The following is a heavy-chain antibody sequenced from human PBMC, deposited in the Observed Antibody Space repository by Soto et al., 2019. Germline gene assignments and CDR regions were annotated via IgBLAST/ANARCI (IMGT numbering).Heavy chain of an antibody. CDR1: GDSVASNSAG. Sequence: QVQLQQSSPGLVKPSQALSLTCDISGDSVASNSAGWKWIRQTPSRGLEWLGRTDYESKWYYTYAASVKSRITVSPDTSKNQFSLQLTSVTPEDTAVYYCARGSWDDVSGHYYMDVWDKGTTVTVSS. D-gene: IGHD1-1*01. V-gene: IGHV6-1*01. CDR2: TDYESKWYY. J-gene: IGHJ6*03. CDR3: ARGSWDDVSGHYYMDV.